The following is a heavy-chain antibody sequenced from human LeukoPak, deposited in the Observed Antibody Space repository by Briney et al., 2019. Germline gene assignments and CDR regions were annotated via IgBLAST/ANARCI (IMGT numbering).Heavy chain of an antibody. CDR2: SRSKAHSYTA. J-gene: IGHJ4*02. CDR3: VRETFWGLDF. CDR1: GLTFSDQF. Sequence: GGSLRLSCEVSGLTFSDQFIDWVRQAPGKGLEWVGHSRSKAHSYTAEYAASVKGRFSISRDDLKKSMYLEMNSLKIEDTAVYFCVRETFWGLDFWGQGTLVTVSS. D-gene: IGHD3-16*01. V-gene: IGHV3-72*01.